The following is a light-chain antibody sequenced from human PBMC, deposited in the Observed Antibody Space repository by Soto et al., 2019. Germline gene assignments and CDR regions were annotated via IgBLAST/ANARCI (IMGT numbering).Light chain of an antibody. CDR2: GAS. J-gene: IGKJ1*01. CDR1: QSVSGSY. V-gene: IGKV3-20*01. Sequence: FVLTQSPGTLSLSPGERATLSCRASQSVSGSYLAWYQQKPGQAPRLLIYGASSRAAGIPDRFSGSGSGTDFTLTISRLESEDFAVYYCQQYGSTPYTFGQGTTVEIK. CDR3: QQYGSTPYT.